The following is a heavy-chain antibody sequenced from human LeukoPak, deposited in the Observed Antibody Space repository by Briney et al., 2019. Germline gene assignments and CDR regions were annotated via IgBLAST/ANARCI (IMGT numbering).Heavy chain of an antibody. D-gene: IGHD5-12*01. Sequence: SETLSLTCTVSGGSISSYYWSWIRQPPGKGLEWIGYIYYSGSTNYNPSLKSRVTISVDTSKNQFSLKLSSVTAADTAVYYCARGGDTVAAFLDYWGQGTLVTVSS. CDR1: GGSISSYY. CDR3: ARGGDTVAAFLDY. J-gene: IGHJ4*02. V-gene: IGHV4-59*01. CDR2: IYYSGST.